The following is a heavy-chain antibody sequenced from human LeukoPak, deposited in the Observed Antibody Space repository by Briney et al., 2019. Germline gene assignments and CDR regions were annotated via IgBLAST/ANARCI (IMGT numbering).Heavy chain of an antibody. J-gene: IGHJ6*02. CDR1: GGSISSGGYY. CDR2: IYYSGST. CDR3: AIQGYSSSWTPRYYYYYGMDV. D-gene: IGHD6-13*01. Sequence: SSQTLSLTCTVSGGSISSGGYYWSWIRQHPGKGLEWIGYIYYSGSTYYNPSLKSRVTISVDTSKNQFSLKLSSVTAADTAVYYCAIQGYSSSWTPRYYYYYGMDVWGQGTTVTVSS. V-gene: IGHV4-31*03.